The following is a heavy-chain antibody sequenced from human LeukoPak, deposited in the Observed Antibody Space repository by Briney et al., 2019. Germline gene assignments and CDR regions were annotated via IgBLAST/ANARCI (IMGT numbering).Heavy chain of an antibody. V-gene: IGHV4-34*01. J-gene: IGHJ5*02. CDR2: INHSGST. CDR1: GGSFSGYY. Sequence: SETLSLTCAVYGGSFSGYYWSWIRQPPGKGLEWIGEINHSGSTNYNQSLKSRFTISVDTSKNQFSLELSSVTAADTAVYYCARAGKIITVVRGVSAGLDRRAAFDPWGQGTLVTVSS. CDR3: ARAGKIITVVRGVSAGLDRRAAFDP. D-gene: IGHD3-10*01.